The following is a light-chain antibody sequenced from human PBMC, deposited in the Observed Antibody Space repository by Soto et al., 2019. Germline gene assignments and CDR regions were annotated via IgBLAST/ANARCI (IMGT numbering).Light chain of an antibody. CDR1: QTINNQ. Sequence: DIQMTQSPSTLSASVADRVTIPCRASQTINNQLAWYQQKPGKAPKLLIFDVSSLESGVPSRFSGSGSGTEFTLTISSLQPDDFATYYCQQYNSYWKMFGQGTKVDI. J-gene: IGKJ1*01. V-gene: IGKV1-5*01. CDR3: QQYNSYWKM. CDR2: DVS.